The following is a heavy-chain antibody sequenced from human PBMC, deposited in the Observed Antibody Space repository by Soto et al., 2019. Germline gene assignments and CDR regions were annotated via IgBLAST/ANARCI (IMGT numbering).Heavy chain of an antibody. Sequence: SETLSRTCAVCGGSFSGYYWSWIHQPPGKGLEWIGEINHSGSTNYNPSLKSRVTISVDTSKNQFSLKLSSVTAADTAVYYCARSPARPLGLRGAKSWWFDPWGQGTLVTVSS. J-gene: IGHJ5*02. CDR2: INHSGST. D-gene: IGHD3-10*01. CDR3: ARSPARPLGLRGAKSWWFDP. V-gene: IGHV4-34*01. CDR1: GGSFSGYY.